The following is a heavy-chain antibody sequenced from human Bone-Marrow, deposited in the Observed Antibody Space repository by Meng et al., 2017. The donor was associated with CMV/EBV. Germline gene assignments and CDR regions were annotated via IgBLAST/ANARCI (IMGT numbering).Heavy chain of an antibody. J-gene: IGHJ3*02. CDR3: ASEYYCSSTSCSGAFDI. CDR2: IYYSGST. Sequence: SETLSLTCTVSGGSVSSGSYYWSWIRQPPGKGLEWIGYIYYSGSTNYNPSLKSRVTISVDTSKNQFSLKLSSVTAADTAVYYCASEYYCSSTSCSGAFDIWGQGTMVPVSS. D-gene: IGHD2-2*01. CDR1: GGSVSSGSYY. V-gene: IGHV4-61*01.